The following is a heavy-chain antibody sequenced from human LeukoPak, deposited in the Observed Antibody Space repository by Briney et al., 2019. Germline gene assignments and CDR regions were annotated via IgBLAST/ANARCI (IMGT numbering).Heavy chain of an antibody. Sequence: GGSLRLSCAASGFTFSSYAMSWVRQAPGKGPEWVSAISSSGGSTYYADSVKGRFTISRDNSKNTLYLQMSSLRADDTALFYCAKPAYYSDSGSFPTQYYFDYWGQGTLVTVSS. CDR2: ISSSGGST. J-gene: IGHJ4*02. D-gene: IGHD3-10*01. CDR3: AKPAYYSDSGSFPTQYYFDY. V-gene: IGHV3-23*01. CDR1: GFTFSSYA.